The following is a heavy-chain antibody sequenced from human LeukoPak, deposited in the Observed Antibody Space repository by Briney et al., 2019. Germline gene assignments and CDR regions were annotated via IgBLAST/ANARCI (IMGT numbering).Heavy chain of an antibody. V-gene: IGHV3-7*01. CDR2: MKQDGSET. J-gene: IGHJ3*02. CDR1: GYTFSSSW. D-gene: IGHD2/OR15-2a*01. Sequence: GGSLRLSCVVSGYTFSSSWMTRVRQAPGKGLEWVANMKQDGSETHYVDSVKGRFTISRDNAKNSLYLQMSSLRAEDTAVYYCAREPGIGYAFDIWGHGTVVTVFS. CDR3: AREPGIGYAFDI.